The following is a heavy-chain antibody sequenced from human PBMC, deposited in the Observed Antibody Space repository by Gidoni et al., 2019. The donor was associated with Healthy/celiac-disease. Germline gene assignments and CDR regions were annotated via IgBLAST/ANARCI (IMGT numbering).Heavy chain of an antibody. D-gene: IGHD3-22*01. V-gene: IGHV1-18*01. J-gene: IGHJ6*02. CDR2: ISAYNGNT. Sequence: PGQGLEWMGWISAYNGNTNYAQKLQGRVTMTTDTSTSTAYMELRSLRSDDTAVYYCAIPYYYDSSGYYYYYGMDVWGQGTTVTVSS. CDR3: AIPYYYDSSGYYYYYGMDV.